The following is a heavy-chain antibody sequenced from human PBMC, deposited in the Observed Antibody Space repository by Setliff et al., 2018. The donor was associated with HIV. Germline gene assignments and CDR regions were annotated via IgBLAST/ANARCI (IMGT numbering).Heavy chain of an antibody. CDR2: VHHSGRTT. Sequence: SETLSLTCAVYGGPFSGYYWGWIRQSPGMGLEWIGEVHHSGRTTNYNPSLKSRVTMSVDTSKNQFSLKLTSVTAADTGTYYCARDSEPMSGTWYDYWGQGTLGTVSS. D-gene: IGHD1-1*01. V-gene: IGHV4-34*01. CDR3: ARDSEPMSGTWYDY. J-gene: IGHJ4*02. CDR1: GGPFSGYY.